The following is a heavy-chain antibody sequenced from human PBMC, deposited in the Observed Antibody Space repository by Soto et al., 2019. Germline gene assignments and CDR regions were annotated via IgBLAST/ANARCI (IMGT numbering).Heavy chain of an antibody. CDR2: MNSDGSST. Sequence: EVQLVESGGGLVQPGGSLRLSCAASGFTVSSYWMHWVRQAPGKGLVWVSRMNSDGSSTSYADSVKGRFTISRDNAKNTLYLQMNSLRAEDTAVYYCAVAVAGPTAIGYWGQGTLVTVSS. CDR1: GFTVSSYW. J-gene: IGHJ4*02. V-gene: IGHV3-74*01. D-gene: IGHD6-19*01. CDR3: AVAVAGPTAIGY.